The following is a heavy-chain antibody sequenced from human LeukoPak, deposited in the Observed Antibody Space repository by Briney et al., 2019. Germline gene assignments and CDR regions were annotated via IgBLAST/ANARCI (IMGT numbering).Heavy chain of an antibody. J-gene: IGHJ4*02. Sequence: GASVKVSCKASGYTFTSYAMNWVRQAPGQGLEWMGWINTNTGNPTYAQGFTGRFVFSLDTSVSTAYLQISSLKAEDTAVYYCARKYVFTTSSAPIDYWGQGTLVTVSS. CDR2: INTNTGNP. CDR3: ARKYVFTTSSAPIDY. CDR1: GYTFTSYA. V-gene: IGHV7-4-1*02. D-gene: IGHD1-14*01.